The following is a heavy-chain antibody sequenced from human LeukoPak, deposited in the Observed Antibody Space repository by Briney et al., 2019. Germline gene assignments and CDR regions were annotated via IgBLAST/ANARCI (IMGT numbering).Heavy chain of an antibody. V-gene: IGHV4-61*02. J-gene: IGHJ6*04. D-gene: IGHD2-2*01. CDR1: GGSISSGGYY. Sequence: SQTLSLTCTVSGGSISSGGYYWTWIRQPAGKGLEWIGRIYSSGSTNYNPSLKSRVTISVDTSKNQFSLKLSSVTAADTAVYYCARHHRVVVPAAGRMDVWGKGTTVTVSS. CDR3: ARHHRVVVPAAGRMDV. CDR2: IYSSGST.